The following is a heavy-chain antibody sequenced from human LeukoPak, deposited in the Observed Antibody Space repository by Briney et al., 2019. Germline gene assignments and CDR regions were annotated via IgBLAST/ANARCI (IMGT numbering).Heavy chain of an antibody. J-gene: IGHJ4*02. CDR2: ISDIGSI. V-gene: IGHV4-59*08. D-gene: IGHD2/OR15-2a*01. Sequence: SETLSLTCTVSGGSISSYYWSWIRQPPGRGLEWIAYISDIGSINYNPSLKSRVTIPLDTSKNQFSLKLSSVTAADTAVYYCAGHHPRNTVDFWGQGTLVTVSS. CDR1: GGSISSYY. CDR3: AGHHPRNTVDF.